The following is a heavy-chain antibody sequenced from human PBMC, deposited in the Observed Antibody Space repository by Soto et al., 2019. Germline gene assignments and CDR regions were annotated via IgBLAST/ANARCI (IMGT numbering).Heavy chain of an antibody. CDR3: AREGYCSSTSCSDY. CDR1: GYTFTSYA. J-gene: IGHJ4*02. Sequence: ASVKVSCKASGYTFTSYAMHWVRQAPGQGLEWMGWISAYNGNTKYAQKLQGRVTMTTDTSTSTAYMELRSLRSDDTAVYYCAREGYCSSTSCSDYWGQGTLVTVSS. V-gene: IGHV1-18*01. D-gene: IGHD2-2*01. CDR2: ISAYNGNT.